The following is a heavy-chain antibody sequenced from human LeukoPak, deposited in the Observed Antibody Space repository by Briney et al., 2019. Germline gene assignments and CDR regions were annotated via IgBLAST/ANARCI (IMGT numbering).Heavy chain of an antibody. V-gene: IGHV5-51*01. CDR2: VYPGDSDT. D-gene: IGHD4-23*01. Sequence: GEALKISCKGSGYSFTSYWIGWVRQMPGKGLEWMRIVYPGDSDTRYSPSFQGQVTISADKSISTAYLQWSSLKASDTAMYYCARLLLDGPWGSGPYGGNSNTRFDYWGQGTLVTVAS. CDR1: GYSFTSYW. J-gene: IGHJ4*02. CDR3: ARLLLDGPWGSGPYGGNSNTRFDY.